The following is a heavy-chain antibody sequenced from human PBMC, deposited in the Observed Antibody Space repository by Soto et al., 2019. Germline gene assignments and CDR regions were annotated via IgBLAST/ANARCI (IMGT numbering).Heavy chain of an antibody. CDR2: IYYSGST. CDR1: GGSVSSGSYY. J-gene: IGHJ4*02. V-gene: IGHV4-61*01. Sequence: QVQLQESGPGLVKPSETLSLTCTVSGGSVSSGSYYWSWIRQPPGKGLEWIGYIYYSGSTNYNPSLKSRVTISVDTSKNQFSLKLSSVTAADTAVYYCARTRDYYDSSFDYWGQGTLVTVSS. D-gene: IGHD3-22*01. CDR3: ARTRDYYDSSFDY.